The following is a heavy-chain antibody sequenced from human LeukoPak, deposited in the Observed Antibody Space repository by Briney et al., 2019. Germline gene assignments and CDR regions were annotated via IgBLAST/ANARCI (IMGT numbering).Heavy chain of an antibody. Sequence: GGSLRLPCAASGFTFSSYSMNWVRQAPGKGLEWVSSISMSSYMYYADSVKGRFTISRDNAKNSLYLQMNSLRAEDTAVYYCARGQIAAAGGVSWFDPWGQGTLVTVSS. CDR1: GFTFSSYS. CDR2: ISMSSYM. CDR3: ARGQIAAAGGVSWFDP. V-gene: IGHV3-21*01. J-gene: IGHJ5*02. D-gene: IGHD6-13*01.